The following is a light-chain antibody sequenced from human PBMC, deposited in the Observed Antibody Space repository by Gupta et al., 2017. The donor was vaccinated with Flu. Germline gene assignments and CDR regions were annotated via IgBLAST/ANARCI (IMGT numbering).Light chain of an antibody. J-gene: IGLJ3*02. CDR2: EVS. V-gene: IGLV2-18*02. Sequence: QSALTQPPSVSVSPGQSVTLSCTGSSSDIGSYNRVAWYQQPPGTAPKLIIYEVSNRPSGDPDRFSGSKSGNTASLTISGLQAEDEADYYCSSDTSSSTPVVFGGGTKLTVL. CDR3: SSDTSSSTPVV. CDR1: SSDIGSYNR.